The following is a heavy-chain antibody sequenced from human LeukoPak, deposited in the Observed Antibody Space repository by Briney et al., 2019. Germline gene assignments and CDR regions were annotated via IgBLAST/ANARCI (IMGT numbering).Heavy chain of an antibody. CDR1: GGSINSSSFY. Sequence: HSDTLSLTCTVSGGSINSSSFYWAWIRQPPGKGLEWVGSAYYTGTTYYKPSFESRITIAGNTSNNQFSLELSTMSAADTGVYYCARRSTILGVIMGGWFVPWGAGTLVTVSS. CDR3: ARRSTILGVIMGGWFVP. CDR2: AYYTGTT. D-gene: IGHD3-3*01. J-gene: IGHJ5*02. V-gene: IGHV4-39*01.